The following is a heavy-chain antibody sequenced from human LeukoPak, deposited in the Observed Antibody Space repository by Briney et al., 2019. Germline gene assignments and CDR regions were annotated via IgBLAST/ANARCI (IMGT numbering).Heavy chain of an antibody. CDR2: IKQDGSEK. Sequence: GGSLRLSCAASGVMFPSYWMTWVRQAPGKGLEWVANIKQDGSEKYYVDSVKGRFTISRDNAKNSVYLQMNSLRAEDTAVYYCARRHHFGFLDSWGQGTLVTVAS. CDR1: GVMFPSYW. D-gene: IGHD3-10*01. V-gene: IGHV3-7*04. CDR3: ARRHHFGFLDS. J-gene: IGHJ4*02.